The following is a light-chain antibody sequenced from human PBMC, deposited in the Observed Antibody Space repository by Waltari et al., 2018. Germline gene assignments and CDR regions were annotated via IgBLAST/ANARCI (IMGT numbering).Light chain of an antibody. CDR2: HAS. CDR3: QQFYTYPLT. J-gene: IGKJ4*01. Sequence: DIQLAQSPSFLSASIGDRVSITCRASQDITSYLTWYQLKPGKAPNLLIFHASNLQPGVPPRFSASGSGTDFTLTISSLQPEDFATYYCQQFYTYPLTFGRGTKVESK. V-gene: IGKV1-9*01. CDR1: QDITSY.